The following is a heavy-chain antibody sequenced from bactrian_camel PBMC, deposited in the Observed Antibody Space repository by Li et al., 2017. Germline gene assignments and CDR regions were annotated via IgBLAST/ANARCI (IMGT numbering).Heavy chain of an antibody. CDR1: GSRYSSRC. Sequence: QVQLVESGGGSVQAGGSLRLSCAASGSRYSSRCMAWYRQAPGKEREWLAEINSDGNTMYADDVKGRFTISQEKSNNTVYLTMNSAKPEDTAMYYCAAVTFCRGSYCCRIEDLNKFNYWARGTQVTVS. CDR2: INSDGNT. CDR3: AAVTFCRGSYCCRIEDLNKFNY. D-gene: IGHD2*01. J-gene: IGHJ4*01. V-gene: IGHV3S53*01.